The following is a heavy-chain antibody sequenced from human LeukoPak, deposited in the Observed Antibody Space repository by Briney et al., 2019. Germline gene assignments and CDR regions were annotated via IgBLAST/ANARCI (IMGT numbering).Heavy chain of an antibody. J-gene: IGHJ5*02. CDR1: GGTFSRYA. CDR3: ARDYYDSSGYFVSVCFDP. V-gene: IGHV1-69*04. D-gene: IGHD3-22*01. CDR2: IIPIFGIA. Sequence: ASVTVSYKASGGTFSRYAISWVRQAPGQGLEWMGRIIPIFGIANYAPKFQGRVTITADKSTSTAYMELSSLRSEGTAVYYCARDYYDSSGYFVSVCFDPWGQGTLVAVSS.